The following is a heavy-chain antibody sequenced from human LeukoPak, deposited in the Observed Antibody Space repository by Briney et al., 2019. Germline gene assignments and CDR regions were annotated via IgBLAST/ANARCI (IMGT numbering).Heavy chain of an antibody. V-gene: IGHV1-69*13. Sequence: SVKVSCKASGGTFSSYAISWVRQAPGQGLEWMGGIIPIFGTANYAQKFQGRVTITADESTSTAYMERSSLRSEDTAVYYCXRXXXSXXXXXLXYFDYWGQGTLVTVSS. J-gene: IGHJ4*02. CDR1: GGTFSSYA. CDR2: IIPIFGTA. CDR3: XRXXXSXXXXXLXYFDY.